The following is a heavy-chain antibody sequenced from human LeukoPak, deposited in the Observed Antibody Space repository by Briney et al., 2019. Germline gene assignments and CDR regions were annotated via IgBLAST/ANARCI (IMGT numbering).Heavy chain of an antibody. V-gene: IGHV4-39*07. CDR3: ARDRQQVVRGDYFDY. Sequence: SETLSLTCTVSGGSISSSSYYWGWIRQPPGKGLEWIGSIYYSGSTYYNPSLKSRVTISVDTSKNQFSLKLSSVTAADTAVYYCARDRQQVVRGDYFDYWGQGTLVTVSS. J-gene: IGHJ4*02. D-gene: IGHD6-13*01. CDR1: GGSISSSSYY. CDR2: IYYSGST.